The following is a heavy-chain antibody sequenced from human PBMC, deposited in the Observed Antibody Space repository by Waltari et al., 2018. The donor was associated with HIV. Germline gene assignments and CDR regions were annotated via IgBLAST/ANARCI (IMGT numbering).Heavy chain of an antibody. CDR2: IYISDNA. Sequence: EVHLVESGGGLVQPGGSLRLSCAASGFIVSNHFMTWVRQAPGKGLEWVSVIYISDNAYYADSVEGRFAISRDNSKNTVFLQMNSLRTEDTAMYYCARGGDNGDINFWGHGTLVTVSS. D-gene: IGHD4-17*01. CDR1: GFIVSNHF. J-gene: IGHJ4*01. CDR3: ARGGDNGDINF. V-gene: IGHV3-66*02.